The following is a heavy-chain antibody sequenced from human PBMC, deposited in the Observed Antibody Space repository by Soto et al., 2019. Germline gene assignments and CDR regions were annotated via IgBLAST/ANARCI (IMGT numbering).Heavy chain of an antibody. J-gene: IGHJ6*02. V-gene: IGHV3-30*01. Sequence: GGSLRLSCAASGFTFSSYAMHWVRQAPGKGLEWVAVISYDGSNKYYADSVKGRFTISRDNSKNTLYLQMNSLRAEDTAVYYCAKVHRDFWSGSSYYYYGMDVWGQGTTVTVSS. CDR1: GFTFSSYA. D-gene: IGHD3-3*01. CDR2: ISYDGSNK. CDR3: AKVHRDFWSGSSYYYYGMDV.